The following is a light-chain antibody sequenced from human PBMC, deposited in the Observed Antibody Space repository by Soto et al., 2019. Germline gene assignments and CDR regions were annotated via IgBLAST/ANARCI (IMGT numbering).Light chain of an antibody. CDR1: QSIGNW. V-gene: IGKV1-5*01. Sequence: DIQMTQSPSTLSASVGDRVTITCRASQSIGNWLSWYQQKPGQAPKLLIYDASNLESGVPSRFSGSESGTEFTLTISSLQPDDFATYYCQQYNTYPATFGQGTKLEIK. CDR2: DAS. CDR3: QQYNTYPAT. J-gene: IGKJ2*01.